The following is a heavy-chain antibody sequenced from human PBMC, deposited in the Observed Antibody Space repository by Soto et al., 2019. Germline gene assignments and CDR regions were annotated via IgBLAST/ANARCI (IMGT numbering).Heavy chain of an antibody. Sequence: EVQLVESGGGLVKPGGSLRLSCAASGFTFRSFTMNWFRQAPGKGLEWVSTISSNSAYIYYTDALRGRFTISRDNAKNSLHLQMHSLRAEDTAVYYCTRDASRDSSARGWFDPWGPGTLVTVSS. V-gene: IGHV3-21*02. CDR1: GFTFRSFT. D-gene: IGHD6-13*01. J-gene: IGHJ5*02. CDR3: TRDASRDSSARGWFDP. CDR2: ISSNSAYI.